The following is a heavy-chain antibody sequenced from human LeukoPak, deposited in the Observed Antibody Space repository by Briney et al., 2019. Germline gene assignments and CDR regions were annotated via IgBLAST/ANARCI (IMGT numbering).Heavy chain of an antibody. CDR2: IKEDGSQE. Sequence: GGSLRLSCTASGFTFSIYWMICVRQAPGKGLEWVASIKEDGSQEHYVDSVKGRLNISRENARLSVHVQMNRRRAEHTAVYFCARVRQGHYFDYWGQGALVTVSS. J-gene: IGHJ4*02. V-gene: IGHV3-7*01. CDR1: GFTFSIYW. CDR3: ARVRQGHYFDY. D-gene: IGHD6-6*01.